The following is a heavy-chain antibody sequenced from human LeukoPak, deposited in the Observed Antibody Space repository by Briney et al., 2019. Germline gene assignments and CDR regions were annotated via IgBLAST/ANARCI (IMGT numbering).Heavy chain of an antibody. Sequence: PSETLSLTCTVSGGSINSTNNYWGWVRQPPGKGLEWIGTIFYSGGTHYNPSLKSRVTISGDTSKNQFSLKPSSVTAADTAVYYCARHIGFDAFDIGGQGTMVTVSS. D-gene: IGHD3-10*01. CDR1: GGSINSTNNY. CDR3: ARHIGFDAFDI. CDR2: IFYSGGT. J-gene: IGHJ3*02. V-gene: IGHV4-39*01.